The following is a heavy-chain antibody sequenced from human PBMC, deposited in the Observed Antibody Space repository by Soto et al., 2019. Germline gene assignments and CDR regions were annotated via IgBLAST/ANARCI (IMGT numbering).Heavy chain of an antibody. J-gene: IGHJ5*02. CDR3: AKNSGGFNT. V-gene: IGHV3-23*01. D-gene: IGHD3-10*01. CDR1: GFPFSSTD. Sequence: GGSLRLSCAASGFPFSSTDMTWVRQAPGKGLEWVSTIDGSGGTTYYADSVKGRLTISRDNSINTVFLQMNSLRADDTALYFCAKNSGGFNTWGQGALVT. CDR2: IDGSGGTT.